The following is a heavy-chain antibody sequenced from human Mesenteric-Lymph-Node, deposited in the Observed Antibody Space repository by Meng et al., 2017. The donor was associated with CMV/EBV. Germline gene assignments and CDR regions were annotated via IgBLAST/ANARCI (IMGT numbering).Heavy chain of an antibody. J-gene: IGHJ4*02. V-gene: IGHV4-61*01. D-gene: IGHD3-10*01. Sequence: GDSVSSGSSSWSWVRQPPGKGLEWIGHIYYSGSTDNNPSLTSRVTILVDTSKNQFSLNLNSVTAADTAVYYCARVKGRTGYFDSWGQGTLVTVSS. CDR3: ARVKGRTGYFDS. CDR1: GDSVSSGSSS. CDR2: IYYSGST.